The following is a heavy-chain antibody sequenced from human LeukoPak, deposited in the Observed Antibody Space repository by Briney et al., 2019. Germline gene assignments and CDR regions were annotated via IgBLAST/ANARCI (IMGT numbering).Heavy chain of an antibody. Sequence: PSETLSLTCAVSGGSISSGGYSWSWIRQPPGKGLEWIGYIYHSGSTYYNPSLKSRVTISVDRSKNQFSLKLSSVTAADTAVYYCARAPKVRRVIGFDYWGQGTLVTVSS. D-gene: IGHD3-10*01. J-gene: IGHJ4*02. CDR3: ARAPKVRRVIGFDY. V-gene: IGHV4-30-2*01. CDR2: IYHSGST. CDR1: GGSISSGGYS.